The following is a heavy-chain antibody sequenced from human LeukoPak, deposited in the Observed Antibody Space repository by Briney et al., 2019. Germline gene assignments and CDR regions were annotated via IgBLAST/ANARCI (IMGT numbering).Heavy chain of an antibody. J-gene: IGHJ4*02. CDR3: AREGLGELTLDY. CDR1: GYSFVGYG. V-gene: IGHV1-18*01. Sequence: ASVKVSCKASGYSFVGYGITWVRQAPGQGLEWMGWISTYNGDTNYAQKLQGRVTMTTDTSTNTAYMELRSLRSDDTAVYYCAREGLGELTLDYWGQGTLVTVSS. CDR2: ISTYNGDT. D-gene: IGHD3-16*01.